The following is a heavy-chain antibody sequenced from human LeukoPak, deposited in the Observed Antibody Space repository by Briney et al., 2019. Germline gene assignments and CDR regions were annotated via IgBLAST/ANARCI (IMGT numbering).Heavy chain of an antibody. CDR3: AREARAQQLAGSADY. CDR1: GFTFSSYA. D-gene: IGHD6-13*01. Sequence: PGGSLRLSCAASGFTFSSYAMSWVRQAPGKGLEWVSAISGSGGSTYYADSVKGRFTISRDNAKNSLYLQMNSLRAEDTAVYYCAREARAQQLAGSADYWGQGTLVTVSS. J-gene: IGHJ4*02. CDR2: ISGSGGST. V-gene: IGHV3-23*01.